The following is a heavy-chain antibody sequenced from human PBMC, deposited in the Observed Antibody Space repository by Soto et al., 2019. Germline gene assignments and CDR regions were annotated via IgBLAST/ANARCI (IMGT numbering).Heavy chain of an antibody. J-gene: IGHJ4*01. Sequence: EVQLVESGGGLVKPGGSLRLSCAASGFIFSNAWINWVRQAPGKGLEWVGRIKSKIDGGTTDFAAPVRGRFAISRENSKNIVCMQMNSLTIEYSGVYYCRTDAYSNMMVVRLDNWGHGTLVTVSS. D-gene: IGHD3-22*01. V-gene: IGHV3-15*07. CDR2: IKSKIDGGTT. CDR1: GFIFSNAW. CDR3: RTDAYSNMMVVRLDN.